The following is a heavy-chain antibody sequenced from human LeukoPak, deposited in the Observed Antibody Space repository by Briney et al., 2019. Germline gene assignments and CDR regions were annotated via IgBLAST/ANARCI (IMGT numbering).Heavy chain of an antibody. J-gene: IGHJ4*02. Sequence: PGGSLRLSCAASGFTFSNYNMNWVRQAPGKGLEWVSSISSSSSYIYYADSVKGRFTISRDNAKNSLYLQMNSLRAEDTAVYYCARGYSSSSWSLFDYWGQGTLVTVSS. CDR1: GFTFSNYN. CDR3: ARGYSSSSWSLFDY. CDR2: ISSSSSYI. D-gene: IGHD6-6*01. V-gene: IGHV3-21*01.